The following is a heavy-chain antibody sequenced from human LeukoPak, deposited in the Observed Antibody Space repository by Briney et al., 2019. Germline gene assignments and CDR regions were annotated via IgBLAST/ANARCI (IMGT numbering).Heavy chain of an antibody. D-gene: IGHD3-22*01. Sequence: GGSPRLSCAASGFTFSTYAMHWVRQAPGKGLEWVAVIWNDGSEKYYADSVKGRYTISRDKSKNTLYLQMHSLRAEDTAVYYCARDLYNYDSSGYLDSWGQGTLVTVSS. CDR1: GFTFSTYA. V-gene: IGHV3-33*01. CDR2: IWNDGSEK. CDR3: ARDLYNYDSSGYLDS. J-gene: IGHJ4*02.